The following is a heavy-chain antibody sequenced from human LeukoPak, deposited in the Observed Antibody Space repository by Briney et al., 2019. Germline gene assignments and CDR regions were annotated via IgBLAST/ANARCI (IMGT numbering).Heavy chain of an antibody. CDR3: AKDLRDY. CDR1: GFIFRDYY. J-gene: IGHJ4*02. V-gene: IGHV3-23*01. Sequence: GGSLRLSCEGSGFIFRDYYMSWVRQAPGKGLEWVSHISNTGSTTYYTDSVKGRFTISRDNSKNTLYLQMNSLRAEDTAVYYCAKDLRDYWGQGTLVTVSS. CDR2: ISNTGSTT.